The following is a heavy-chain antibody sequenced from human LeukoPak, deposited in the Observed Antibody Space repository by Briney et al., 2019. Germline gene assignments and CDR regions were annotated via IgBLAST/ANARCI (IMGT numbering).Heavy chain of an antibody. CDR2: IKEDGSQK. J-gene: IGHJ4*02. CDR3: ARDQRGKDY. CDR1: GFTFSSNW. Sequence: PGGSLRLSCAASGFTFSSNWMSWVRQAPGKGLEWVANIKEDGSQKYYEDSVKGRFTVSRDNAKNSLYLQMNGLSAEDTAVYYCARDQRGKDYWGQGTLVTVSS. V-gene: IGHV3-7*01. D-gene: IGHD1-14*01.